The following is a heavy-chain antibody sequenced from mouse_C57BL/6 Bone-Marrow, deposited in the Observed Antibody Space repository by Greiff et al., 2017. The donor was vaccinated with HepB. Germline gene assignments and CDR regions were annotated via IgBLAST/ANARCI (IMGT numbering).Heavy chain of an antibody. D-gene: IGHD1-1*01. J-gene: IGHJ3*01. CDR1: GYTFTSYW. CDR3: ASYYYGSIYEAY. CDR2: IHPNSGST. Sequence: QVQLQQPGAELVKPGASVKLSCKASGYTFTSYWMHWVKQRPGQGLEWIGMIHPNSGSTNYNEKFKSKATLTVDKSSSTAYMQLSSLTSEDSAVYYCASYYYGSIYEAYWGQGTLVTVSA. V-gene: IGHV1-64*01.